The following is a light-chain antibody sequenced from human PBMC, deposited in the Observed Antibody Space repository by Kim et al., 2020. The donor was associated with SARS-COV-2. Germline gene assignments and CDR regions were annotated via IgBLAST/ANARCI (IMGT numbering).Light chain of an antibody. Sequence: GQKITISCSGSSSNIGNNYVSWYQQLPGTAPKLLIYDNNKRPSGIPDRSSGSKSGTSATLGITGLQTGDEADYYCGTWDSSLSAGVFGGGTQLTVL. CDR2: DNN. V-gene: IGLV1-51*01. CDR3: GTWDSSLSAGV. J-gene: IGLJ2*01. CDR1: SSNIGNNY.